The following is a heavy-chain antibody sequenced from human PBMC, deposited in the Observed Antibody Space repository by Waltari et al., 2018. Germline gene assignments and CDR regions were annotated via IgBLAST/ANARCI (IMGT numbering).Heavy chain of an antibody. V-gene: IGHV1-8*01. CDR2: MNPNSGNT. Sequence: QVQLVQSGAEVKKPGASVKVSCKASGYTFTSYDINWVRQATGQGLEWMGWMNPNSGNTGYAQKFQGRVTMTRNTSISTAYMELSSLRSEDTAVYYCARLNGIAVAGQYYYYGMDVWGQGTTVIVSS. CDR3: ARLNGIAVAGQYYYYGMDV. D-gene: IGHD6-19*01. CDR1: GYTFTSYD. J-gene: IGHJ6*02.